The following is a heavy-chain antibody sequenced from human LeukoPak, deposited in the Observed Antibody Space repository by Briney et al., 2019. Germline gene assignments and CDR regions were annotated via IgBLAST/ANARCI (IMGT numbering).Heavy chain of an antibody. CDR1: GGSISSGGYS. CDR2: IYYSGST. CDR3: ARPRLGATLYFDY. J-gene: IGHJ4*02. Sequence: SETLSLTCAVSGGSISSGGYSWSWIRQPPGKGLEWIGSIYYSGSTYYNPSLKSRVTISVDTSKNQFSLKLSSVTAADTAVYYCARPRLGATLYFDYWGQGTLVTVSS. V-gene: IGHV4-30-2*03. D-gene: IGHD1-26*01.